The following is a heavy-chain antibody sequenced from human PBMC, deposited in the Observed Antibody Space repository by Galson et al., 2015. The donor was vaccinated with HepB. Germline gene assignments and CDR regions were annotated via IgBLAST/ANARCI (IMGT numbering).Heavy chain of an antibody. D-gene: IGHD2-2*01. CDR1: GYTLTELS. J-gene: IGHJ5*02. V-gene: IGHV1-24*01. Sequence: SVKVSCKVSGYTLTELSMHWVRQAPGKGLEWMGGFDPEDGETIYAQKFQGRVTMTEDTSTDTAYMELSSLRSEDTAVYYCATLGYCSSTSCLEENWFDPWGQGTLVTVSS. CDR2: FDPEDGET. CDR3: ATLGYCSSTSCLEENWFDP.